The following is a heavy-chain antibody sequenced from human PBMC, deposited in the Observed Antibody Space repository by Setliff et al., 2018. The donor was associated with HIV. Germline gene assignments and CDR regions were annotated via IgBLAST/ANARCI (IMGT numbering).Heavy chain of an antibody. J-gene: IGHJ6*02. Sequence: LRLSCGASGFTFSSYNMNWVRQAPGKGLEWVSSISSSGSVTYSADSVKGRLTISRDNAKNSLYLQMDSLKTEDTAVYYCAKAGASTSPAHAHMDVWGQGTTVTVSS. D-gene: IGHD2-2*01. CDR2: ISSSGSVT. CDR3: AKAGASTSPAHAHMDV. V-gene: IGHV3-21*06. CDR1: GFTFSSYN.